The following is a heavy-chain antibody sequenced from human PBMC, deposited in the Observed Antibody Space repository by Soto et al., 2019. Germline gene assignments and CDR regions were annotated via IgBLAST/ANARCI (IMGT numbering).Heavy chain of an antibody. CDR1: GFTFSSYG. D-gene: IGHD3-22*01. Sequence: QVQVEESGGGVVQAGRSLRLSCAASGFTFSSYGMHWVRQAPGKGLEWVAVMWSDVSKKYYADSVKGRFTISRHNSTNTLSLQMSGLRAEDTAVYYCARDGDSSGHYSHFAYWGKGTLFTVPS. CDR3: ARDGDSSGHYSHFAY. CDR2: MWSDVSKK. J-gene: IGHJ4*02. V-gene: IGHV3-33*01.